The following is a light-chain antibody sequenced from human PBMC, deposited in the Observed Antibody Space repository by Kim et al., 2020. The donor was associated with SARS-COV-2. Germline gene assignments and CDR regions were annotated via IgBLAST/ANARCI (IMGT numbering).Light chain of an antibody. CDR2: DVT. V-gene: IGLV2-14*03. CDR1: SRGVGGYNF. J-gene: IGLJ2*01. Sequence: GQSVAISCTGTSRGVGGYNFVSWFQQHPGKAPKLVIYDVTKRPSGVSNRFSGSKSGNTASLTISGLQAEDEADYYCSSSTPNTTPLFGGGTQLTVL. CDR3: SSSTPNTTPL.